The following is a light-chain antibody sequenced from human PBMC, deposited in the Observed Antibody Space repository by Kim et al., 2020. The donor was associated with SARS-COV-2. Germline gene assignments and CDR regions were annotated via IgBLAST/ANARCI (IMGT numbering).Light chain of an antibody. CDR1: SRYVCGNNY. CDR2: DVS. Sequence: SITNSCYGTSRYVCGNNYVSWYQQHPGKAPKLMIYDVSNRPSGVSNRFSGSKSGNTASLTISGLQAEDEADYYCSSYTSSSTPYVFGTGTKVTVL. V-gene: IGLV2-14*03. J-gene: IGLJ1*01. CDR3: SSYTSSSTPYV.